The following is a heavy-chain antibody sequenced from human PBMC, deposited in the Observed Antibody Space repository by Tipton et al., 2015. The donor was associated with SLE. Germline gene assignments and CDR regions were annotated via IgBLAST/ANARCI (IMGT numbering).Heavy chain of an antibody. CDR1: GFTFSSYG. D-gene: IGHD1-14*01. CDR3: AKQTSPHYGMDV. Sequence: SLRLSCAASGFTFSSYGMHWVRQASGKGLEWVAVIWYDGTNKYYADSVKGRFTISRDNSKNTVYLQMNSLRAEDTAVYYCAKQTSPHYGMDVWGQGTTVTVSS. CDR2: IWYDGTNK. J-gene: IGHJ6*02. V-gene: IGHV3-30*18.